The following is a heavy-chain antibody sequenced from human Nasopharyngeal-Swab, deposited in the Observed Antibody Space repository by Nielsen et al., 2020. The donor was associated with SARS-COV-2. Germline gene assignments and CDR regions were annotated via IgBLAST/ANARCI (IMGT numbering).Heavy chain of an antibody. Sequence: GESLKISCAASGFTFSSYGMHWVRQAPGKGLEWVAVIWYDGSNKYYADSVKGRFTISRDNSKNTLYLQMNSLRAEDTAVYYCARGDYYGSGIGYFEYWGQGTLVTVSS. CDR3: ARGDYYGSGIGYFEY. J-gene: IGHJ4*02. CDR1: GFTFSSYG. D-gene: IGHD3-10*01. CDR2: IWYDGSNK. V-gene: IGHV3-33*01.